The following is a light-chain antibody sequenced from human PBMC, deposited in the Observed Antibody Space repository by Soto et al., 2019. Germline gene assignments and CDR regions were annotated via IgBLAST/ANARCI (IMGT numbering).Light chain of an antibody. CDR2: DAS. CDR3: QQRSNWPPIT. J-gene: IGKJ5*01. CDR1: QSVSSN. V-gene: IGKV3-11*01. Sequence: EIMFTQAAGTLSLSRGERATLCWRTCQSVSSNLAWYQQKPGQAPRLLIYDASNRATGIPARFSGSGSGTDFTLTISSLEPEDFAIYYCQQRSNWPPITFGQGTRLEI.